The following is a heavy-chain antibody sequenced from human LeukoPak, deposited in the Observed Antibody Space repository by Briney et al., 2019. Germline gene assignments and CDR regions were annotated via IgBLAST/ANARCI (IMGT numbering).Heavy chain of an antibody. D-gene: IGHD1-7*01. CDR2: ISYDGRSK. CDR3: ARSGTNWNYPH. J-gene: IGHJ4*02. V-gene: IGHV3-30*03. CDR1: GFTFSSYA. Sequence: PGRSLRLSCAASGFTFSSYAMHGVRQAPGKGLEWVAVISYDGRSKYHAESVKGRFTISRDNAKNSLYLQMNSLRAEDTAVYYCARSGTNWNYPHWGQGTLVTVSS.